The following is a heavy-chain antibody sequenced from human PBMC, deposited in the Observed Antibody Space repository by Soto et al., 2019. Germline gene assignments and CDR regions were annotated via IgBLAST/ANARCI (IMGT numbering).Heavy chain of an antibody. D-gene: IGHD5-18*01. V-gene: IGHV3-11*01. J-gene: IGHJ4*02. CDR2: ISSSGSTI. Sequence: PGGSLRLSCAASGFTFSDYYMSWIRQAPGKGLEWVSYISSSGSTIYYADSVKGRFTISRDNAKSSLYLQMNSLRAEDTAVYYCARVPRGYSYGYVFDYWGEGTLVTVSS. CDR3: ARVPRGYSYGYVFDY. CDR1: GFTFSDYY.